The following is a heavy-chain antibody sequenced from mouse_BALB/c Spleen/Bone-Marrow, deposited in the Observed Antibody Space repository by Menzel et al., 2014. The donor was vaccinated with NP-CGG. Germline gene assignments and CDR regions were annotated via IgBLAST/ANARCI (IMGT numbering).Heavy chain of an antibody. Sequence: VQLKQSGPSLVKPSQSLSLTCTVTGYSITSDSAWNWIRQFPGNKLEWMAYISYSGSTTYNPSLKSRISITRDTSKNQFFLQLNSVTTEDTATYYCARRGYYGTFLFAYWGQGTLVTVSA. CDR1: GYSITSDSA. CDR3: ARRGYYGTFLFAY. V-gene: IGHV3-2*02. D-gene: IGHD2-1*01. J-gene: IGHJ3*01. CDR2: ISYSGST.